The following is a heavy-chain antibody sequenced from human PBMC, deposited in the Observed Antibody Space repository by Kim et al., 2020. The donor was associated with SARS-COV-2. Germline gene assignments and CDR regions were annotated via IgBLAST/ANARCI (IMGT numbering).Heavy chain of an antibody. CDR3: ARDPYYDILTGYSMGNAFDI. D-gene: IGHD3-9*01. Sequence: ASVKVSCKASGYTFTGYYMHWVRQAPGQGLEWMGWINPNSGGPNYAQKFQGWVTMTRDTSISTAYMELSRLRSDDTAVYYCARDPYYDILTGYSMGNAFDIWGQGTMVTVSS. CDR2: INPNSGGP. CDR1: GYTFTGYY. J-gene: IGHJ3*02. V-gene: IGHV1-2*04.